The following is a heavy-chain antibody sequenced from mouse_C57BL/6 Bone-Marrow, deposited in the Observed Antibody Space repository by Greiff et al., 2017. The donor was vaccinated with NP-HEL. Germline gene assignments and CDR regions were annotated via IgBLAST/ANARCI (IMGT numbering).Heavy chain of an antibody. J-gene: IGHJ4*01. CDR2: IHPNSGST. CDR3: AECALINTVVATDYAMDY. Sequence: VQLQQPGAELVKPGASVKLSCKASGYTFTSYWMHWVKQRPGQGLEWIGMIHPNSGSTNYNEKFKSKATLTVDKSSSTAYMQLSSLTSKDSAVYYFAECALINTVVATDYAMDYWGQGTSVTVSS. CDR1: GYTFTSYW. D-gene: IGHD1-1*01. V-gene: IGHV1-64*01.